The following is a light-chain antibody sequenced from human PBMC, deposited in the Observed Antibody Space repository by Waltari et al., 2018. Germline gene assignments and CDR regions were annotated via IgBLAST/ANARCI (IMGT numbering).Light chain of an antibody. CDR2: AAS. J-gene: IGKJ1*01. Sequence: EIVLTQSPRTLSLAPGERATLSCRASQSVSRTLAWYQQKPGQAPSLLIYAASTRATGSPDRFSGSGSGTDFSLTISRLEPEDFAVYYCQHYVRLPATFGQGTKVEIK. CDR1: QSVSRT. V-gene: IGKV3-20*01. CDR3: QHYVRLPAT.